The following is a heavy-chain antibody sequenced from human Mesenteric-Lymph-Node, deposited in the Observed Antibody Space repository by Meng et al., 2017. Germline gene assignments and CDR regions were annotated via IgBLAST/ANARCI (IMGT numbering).Heavy chain of an antibody. V-gene: IGHV1-2*02. CDR3: ARDRIGAFDAFDI. D-gene: IGHD1-26*01. CDR2: INPNSGGT. CDR1: GYTFTGYY. Sequence: ASVKVSCKASGYTFTGYYMHWVRQAPGQGLEWMGWINPNSGGTNYAQKFQGRVTMTRDTSISTAYMELNRLGSDDTAVYYCARDRIGAFDAFDIWGQGTMVTVSS. J-gene: IGHJ3*02.